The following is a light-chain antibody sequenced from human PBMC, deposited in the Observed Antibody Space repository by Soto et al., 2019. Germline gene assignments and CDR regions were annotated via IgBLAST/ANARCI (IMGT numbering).Light chain of an antibody. Sequence: QAVVTQPPSVSGAPGQRVTISCTGSSSNIGSDHDVHWYQQLPGTAPKLLIYGNNNRPSGVPDRFSGSKSGTSASLAITGLQAEDEADYYCQSYDSSLSGSYVFGTGTKLTVL. CDR3: QSYDSSLSGSYV. CDR1: SSNIGSDHD. J-gene: IGLJ1*01. V-gene: IGLV1-40*01. CDR2: GNN.